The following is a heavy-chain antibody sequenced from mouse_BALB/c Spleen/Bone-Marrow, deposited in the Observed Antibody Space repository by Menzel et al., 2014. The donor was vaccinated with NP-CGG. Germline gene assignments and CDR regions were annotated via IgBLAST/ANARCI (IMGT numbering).Heavy chain of an antibody. J-gene: IGHJ2*01. CDR1: GYTFSSYW. V-gene: IGHV1-9*01. Sequence: QVQLKDSGAELMKPGASVKISCKATGYTFSSYWIEWVKQRPGHGLEWVGEILPGSGSTNYNEKFKGKATFTADTSSNTAYMQLSSLTSEDSAVYYCARRVTTANYWGQGTTLTVSS. D-gene: IGHD1-2*01. CDR2: ILPGSGST. CDR3: ARRVTTANY.